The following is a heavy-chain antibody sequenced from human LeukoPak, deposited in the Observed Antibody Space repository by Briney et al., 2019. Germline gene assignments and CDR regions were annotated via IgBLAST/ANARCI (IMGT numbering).Heavy chain of an antibody. V-gene: IGHV4-34*01. CDR2: INHSGST. J-gene: IGHJ4*02. CDR3: ATGYFYYFDY. CDR1: GGSFSGYY. D-gene: IGHD3-9*01. Sequence: SETLSLTCAVYGGSFSGYYWSWIRQPPGKGLEWIGEINHSGSTNYNPSLKSRVTISVDTSENQFSLKLSSVTAADTAVYYCATGYFYYFDYWGQGTLVTVSS.